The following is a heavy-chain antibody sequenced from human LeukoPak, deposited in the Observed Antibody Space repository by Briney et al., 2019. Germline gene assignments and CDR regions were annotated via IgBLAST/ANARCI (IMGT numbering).Heavy chain of an antibody. D-gene: IGHD3-22*01. Sequence: KASETLSLTCTVSGGSISSSSYYWGWIRQPPGKGLEWIGSIYYSGSTYYNPSLKSRVTISVDTSKNQFSLKLSSVTAADTAVYYCARFTYYYDSSGYKAFDYWGQGTLVTVSS. CDR3: ARFTYYYDSSGYKAFDY. V-gene: IGHV4-39*07. J-gene: IGHJ4*02. CDR2: IYYSGST. CDR1: GGSISSSSYY.